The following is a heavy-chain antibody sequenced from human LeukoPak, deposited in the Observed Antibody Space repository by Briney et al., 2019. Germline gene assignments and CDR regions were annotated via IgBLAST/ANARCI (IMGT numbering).Heavy chain of an antibody. Sequence: KPGGSLRLSCAASGFTFSDYQMNWIRQAPGKGLEWLSYISSSSSYTNYADSVKGRFTIYRDNAKNSLYLQMSSLRAEDTAVYFRARDGYSSGWSPYYYYYGMDVWGQGTTVTVSS. D-gene: IGHD6-19*01. CDR2: ISSSSSYT. J-gene: IGHJ6*02. V-gene: IGHV3-11*06. CDR3: ARDGYSSGWSPYYYYYGMDV. CDR1: GFTFSDYQ.